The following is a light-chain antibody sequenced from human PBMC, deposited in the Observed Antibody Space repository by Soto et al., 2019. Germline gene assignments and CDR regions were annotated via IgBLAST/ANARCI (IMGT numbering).Light chain of an antibody. J-gene: IGLJ3*02. CDR1: SSDVGGYNY. CDR2: EVT. V-gene: IGLV2-8*01. Sequence: QSALTQPPSASGSPGQSVTISCTGTSSDVGGYNYVSWYQQHPGKAPKLMIYEVTKRPSGVPDRFSGSKSGSTASLTVSGLQTEDEADYYCAAWDDSLSGEVFGGGTKVTVL. CDR3: AAWDDSLSGEV.